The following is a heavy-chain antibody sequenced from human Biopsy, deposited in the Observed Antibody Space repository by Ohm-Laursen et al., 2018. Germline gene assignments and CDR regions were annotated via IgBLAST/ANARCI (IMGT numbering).Heavy chain of an antibody. D-gene: IGHD2-15*01. CDR3: ARAGRYCSGGGCYSWFDS. J-gene: IGHJ5*01. V-gene: IGHV3-33*01. CDR2: IWYDGSNK. Sequence: SLRLSCTASGFTFSSYGMHWVRQAPGQGLEWVAAIWYDGSNKNYADSVKGRFTISRDNSKNTLYLQMNSLKTEDTALYYCARAGRYCSGGGCYSWFDSWGQGTLVTVSS. CDR1: GFTFSSYG.